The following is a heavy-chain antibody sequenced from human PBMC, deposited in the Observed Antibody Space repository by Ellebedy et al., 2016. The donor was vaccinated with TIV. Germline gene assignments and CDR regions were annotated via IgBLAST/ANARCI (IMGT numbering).Heavy chain of an antibody. Sequence: SETLSLTCTVSGDSMSRSSYYWAWIRQPPGKGLEWIGSIYYSGSTNYNPSLKSRVTISVDTPKNQFSLKLSSVTAADTAVYFCARNLVNFTFDKWYFDLWGRGTLVTVSS. CDR2: IYYSGST. CDR1: GDSMSRSSYY. CDR3: ARNLVNFTFDKWYFDL. J-gene: IGHJ2*01. D-gene: IGHD3-16*01. V-gene: IGHV4-39*01.